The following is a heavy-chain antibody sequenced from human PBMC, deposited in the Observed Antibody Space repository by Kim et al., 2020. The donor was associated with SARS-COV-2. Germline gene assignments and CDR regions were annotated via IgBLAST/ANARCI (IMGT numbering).Heavy chain of an antibody. Sequence: VKGRFTISRENAKNSLYLQMNSLRAEDTAVYYCARGIQLWSYYYYYGMDVWGQGTTVTVSS. D-gene: IGHD5-18*01. CDR3: ARGIQLWSYYYYYGMDV. J-gene: IGHJ6*02. V-gene: IGHV3-11*06.